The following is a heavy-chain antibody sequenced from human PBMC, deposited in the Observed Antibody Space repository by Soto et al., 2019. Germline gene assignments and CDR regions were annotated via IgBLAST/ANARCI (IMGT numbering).Heavy chain of an antibody. D-gene: IGHD6-19*01. J-gene: IGHJ4*02. CDR3: ARGHYSSGWPIDH. V-gene: IGHV4-59*01. Sequence: QVQLQESGPGLVKPSETLTLTCTVSGDSFSDYYWNWIRQVPGKGLEWIGFVFHSATTSYNPSLKTRVAISDDTSKKQLSLRLTSVTAADTAIYYCARGHYSSGWPIDHWGQGILVTVSS. CDR2: VFHSATT. CDR1: GDSFSDYY.